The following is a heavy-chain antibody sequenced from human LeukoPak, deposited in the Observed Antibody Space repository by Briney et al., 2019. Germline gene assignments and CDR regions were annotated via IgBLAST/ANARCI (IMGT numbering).Heavy chain of an antibody. Sequence: PGGSLRLSCAASGFTVSSNYMSWVRQAPGKGLEWVSVIYSGGSTNYADSVNGRFTISRDNSKNMLHLQMSSLRAEDTAVYYCATLSDAIAAAGTRNYWGQGTLVTVSS. D-gene: IGHD6-13*01. CDR1: GFTVSSNY. CDR2: IYSGGST. J-gene: IGHJ4*02. CDR3: ATLSDAIAAAGTRNY. V-gene: IGHV3-53*01.